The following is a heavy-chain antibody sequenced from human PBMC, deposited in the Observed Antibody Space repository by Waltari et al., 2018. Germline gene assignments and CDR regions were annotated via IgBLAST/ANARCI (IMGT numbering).Heavy chain of an antibody. CDR2: FGPDCGDT. V-gene: IGHV1-2*02. Sequence: QVQLVQSGAEVKNPGASAKVSCKTSGYTFTDYTIHWVRQAPGQGLECVGGFGPDCGDTLYAQNFQGRVTMTRDTSITTAYMELNSLKSDDTAVYYCTRELPHSRYFDYWGQGTLLTVSS. CDR1: GYTFTDYT. CDR3: TRELPHSRYFDY. J-gene: IGHJ4*02. D-gene: IGHD2-15*01.